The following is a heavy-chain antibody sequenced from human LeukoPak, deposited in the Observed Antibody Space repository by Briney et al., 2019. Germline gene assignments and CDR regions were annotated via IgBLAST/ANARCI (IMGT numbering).Heavy chain of an antibody. V-gene: IGHV3-23*01. CDR3: AKAGGYCSGGSCFYYYYMDV. J-gene: IGHJ6*03. D-gene: IGHD2-15*01. CDR1: GFTFSSYA. CDR2: ISGSGGST. Sequence: GGSLRLSCAASGFTFSSYAMSWVRQAPGKGLEWVSAISGSGGSTYYADSVKGRFTISRDNSKNTLYLQMNSLRAEDTAVYYCAKAGGYCSGGSCFYYYYMDVWGKGTTVTVS.